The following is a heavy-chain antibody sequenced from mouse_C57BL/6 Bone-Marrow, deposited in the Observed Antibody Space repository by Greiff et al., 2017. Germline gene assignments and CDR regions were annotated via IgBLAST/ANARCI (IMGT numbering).Heavy chain of an antibody. V-gene: IGHV1-64*01. CDR1: GYTFTSYW. D-gene: IGHD1-1*01. J-gene: IGHJ2*01. Sequence: VQLQQPGAELVKPGASVKLSCKASGYTFTSYWMHWVKQRPGQGLEWIGMIHPNSGSTNYNEKFKSKATLTVDKSSSTAYMQLSSLTSEDSAVYCCARPHSYGGSYLYYFDYWGQGTTLTVSS. CDR3: ARPHSYGGSYLYYFDY. CDR2: IHPNSGST.